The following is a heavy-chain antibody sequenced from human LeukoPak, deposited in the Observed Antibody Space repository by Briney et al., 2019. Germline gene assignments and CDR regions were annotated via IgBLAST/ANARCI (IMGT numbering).Heavy chain of an antibody. J-gene: IGHJ5*02. CDR1: GYSFTSYW. CDR2: IYPGDSDT. V-gene: IGHV5-51*01. CDR3: ARRVDYDILTGPATNWFDP. Sequence: GESLKISCKGSGYSFTSYWIGWVRQMPGKGLEWMGIIYPGDSDTRYSPSFQGQVTISADKSISTAYLQWSSLKASDTAMYYCARRVDYDILTGPATNWFDPWGQGTLVTVSS. D-gene: IGHD3-9*01.